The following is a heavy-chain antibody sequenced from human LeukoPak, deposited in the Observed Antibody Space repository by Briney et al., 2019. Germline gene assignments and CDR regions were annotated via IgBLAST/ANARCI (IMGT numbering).Heavy chain of an antibody. CDR2: ISSSSSYI. J-gene: IGHJ4*02. Sequence: GGSLRLSCAASGFTFSSYSMNWVRQAPGKGLEWVSSISSSSSYIYYADSVKGRFTISRDNAKNSLYLQMNSLRAEDTAVYYCARDHRVLWFGEWGQGTLVTVSS. D-gene: IGHD3-10*01. CDR1: GFTFSSYS. V-gene: IGHV3-21*01. CDR3: ARDHRVLWFGE.